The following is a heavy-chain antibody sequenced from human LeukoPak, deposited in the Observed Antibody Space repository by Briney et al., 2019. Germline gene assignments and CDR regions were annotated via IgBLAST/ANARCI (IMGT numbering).Heavy chain of an antibody. CDR3: ARVFVYGDYYDAFDI. CDR1: GYSFSSHD. D-gene: IGHD4-17*01. CDR2: INPKSVGP. V-gene: IGHV1-2*02. Sequence: ASVKVSCKASGYSFSSHDIKWVRQATGQGREWRGWINPKSVGPNYAQKFQGRVTMTRDSSISTVYMELSRLRSDDTAVYYCARVFVYGDYYDAFDIWGQGTMVTVSS. J-gene: IGHJ3*02.